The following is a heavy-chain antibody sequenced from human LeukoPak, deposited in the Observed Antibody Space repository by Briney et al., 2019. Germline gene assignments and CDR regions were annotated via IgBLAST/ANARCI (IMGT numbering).Heavy chain of an antibody. V-gene: IGHV3-23*01. CDR3: AKDVTIFGVVSGDH. J-gene: IGHJ5*02. CDR1: GFTFSSYA. D-gene: IGHD3-3*01. CDR2: ISGSGDST. Sequence: GGSLRLSCAASGFTFSSYAMSWVRQAPGKGLEWVSAISGSGDSTFYADSVKGRFTISRDNSKNTLYLQMNSLRAEDTAVYYCAKDVTIFGVVSGDHWGQGTLVTVSS.